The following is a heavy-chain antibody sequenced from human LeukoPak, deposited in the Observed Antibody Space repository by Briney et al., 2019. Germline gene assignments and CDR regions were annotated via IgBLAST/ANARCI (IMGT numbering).Heavy chain of an antibody. V-gene: IGHV3-9*01. CDR2: ISWNSGSI. CDR3: AKDKWYDSSDYFDY. D-gene: IGHD3-22*01. J-gene: IGHJ4*02. CDR1: GFTFDDCA. Sequence: GRSLRLSCAASGFTFDDCAMHWVRQAPGKGLEWVSGISWNSGSIGYADSVKGRFTISRDNAKNSLYLQMNSLRAEDTALYYCAKDKWYDSSDYFDYWGQGTLVTVSS.